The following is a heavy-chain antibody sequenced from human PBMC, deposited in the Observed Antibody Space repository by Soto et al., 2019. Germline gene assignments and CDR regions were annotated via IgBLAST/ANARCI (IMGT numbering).Heavy chain of an antibody. CDR2: ISADNHNT. Sequence: ASVKVSCKTSGYTFTSYVISWVRQAPGQGLEWMGWISADNHNTNVAQNFQGRVTMTTDTSTTTVFLELSNLRSDDTAVYYCAREKRNHDALDYWGQGTLVTVSS. CDR3: AREKRNHDALDY. V-gene: IGHV1-18*01. D-gene: IGHD2-2*01. CDR1: GYTFTSYV. J-gene: IGHJ4*02.